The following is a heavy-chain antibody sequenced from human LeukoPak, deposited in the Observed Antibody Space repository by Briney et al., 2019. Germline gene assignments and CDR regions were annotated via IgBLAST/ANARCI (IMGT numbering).Heavy chain of an antibody. J-gene: IGHJ4*02. V-gene: IGHV1-18*01. CDR2: ISAHNGNT. CDR1: GYTFTNYG. Sequence: ASVKVSCKASGYTFTNYGISWVRQAPGQGLEWMGWISAHNGNTISAQKFQGRVSMTTDTSTSTAYMELRSLRSDDTAVYYCARVNGYCSSTSCHDYWGQGTLVTVSS. D-gene: IGHD2-2*01. CDR3: ARVNGYCSSTSCHDY.